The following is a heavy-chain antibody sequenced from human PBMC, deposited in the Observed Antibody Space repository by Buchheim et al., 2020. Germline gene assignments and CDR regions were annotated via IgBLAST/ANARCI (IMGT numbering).Heavy chain of an antibody. Sequence: QVQLVESGGGLVKPGGSLRLSCAASGFTFSDYYMSWIRQAPGKGLEWVSYISSSGSTIYYADSVKGRFTISRDNSKNSLYLQMNSLRAEDTAVYYCARDAREDTAMVRYYYYYGMDVWGQGTT. J-gene: IGHJ6*02. V-gene: IGHV3-11*01. CDR1: GFTFSDYY. CDR3: ARDAREDTAMVRYYYYYGMDV. CDR2: ISSSGSTI. D-gene: IGHD5-18*01.